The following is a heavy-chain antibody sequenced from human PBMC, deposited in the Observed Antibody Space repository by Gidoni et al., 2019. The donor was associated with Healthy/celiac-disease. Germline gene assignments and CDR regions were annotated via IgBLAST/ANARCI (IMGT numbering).Heavy chain of an antibody. J-gene: IGHJ5*02. CDR3: AREPYYYDSSGYYPGWFDP. D-gene: IGHD3-22*01. V-gene: IGHV3-7*01. Sequence: EVQLVESWGGFVQPGGSLRLSCAASGFTFSSYWLSWVRQDPGKGLEWVANIKQDGSEKYYVDSVKGRFTISRDNAKNSLYLQMNSLRAEDTAVYYCAREPYYYDSSGYYPGWFDPWGQGTLVTVSS. CDR2: IKQDGSEK. CDR1: GFTFSSYW.